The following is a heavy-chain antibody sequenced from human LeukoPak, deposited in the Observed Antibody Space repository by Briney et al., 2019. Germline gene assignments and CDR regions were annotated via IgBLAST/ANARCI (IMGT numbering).Heavy chain of an antibody. D-gene: IGHD3-10*01. Sequence: GGSLRLSCAASGFTFSTASGFTFSTYWMSWVRQAPGKGLEWVSTISGSGGSTYYADSVKGRFTISRDNSKNTLYLQMNSLRAEDTAVYYCVMGTGSYYDYWGQGTLVTVSS. V-gene: IGHV3-23*01. CDR2: ISGSGGST. CDR3: VMGTGSYYDY. CDR1: GFTFSTASGFTFSTYW. J-gene: IGHJ4*02.